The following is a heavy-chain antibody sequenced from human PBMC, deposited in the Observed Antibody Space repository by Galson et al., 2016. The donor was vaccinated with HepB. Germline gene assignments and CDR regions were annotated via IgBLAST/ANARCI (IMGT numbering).Heavy chain of an antibody. V-gene: IGHV1-69*02. D-gene: IGHD6-19*01. CDR3: SKPSSGWANDAFDI. J-gene: IGHJ3*02. CDR2: IIPLLGIP. Sequence: SVKVSRKASGGTFTTYPITWVRQAPGQGPECLGRIIPLLGIPKYAQKFQGRLTITADKSTSPTYMELTSLRSEDTAVYYCSKPSSGWANDAFDIWGQGTMVTVSS. CDR1: GGTFTTYP.